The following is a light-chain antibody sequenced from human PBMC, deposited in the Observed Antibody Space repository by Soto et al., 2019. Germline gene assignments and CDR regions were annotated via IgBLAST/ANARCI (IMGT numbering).Light chain of an antibody. CDR1: QTISSW. V-gene: IGKV1-5*03. J-gene: IGKJ1*01. Sequence: DIQMTQSPSTLSGPVGDRVTITCRASQTISSWLAWYQQKPGKAPTLLIYKASTLKSGVPSRFSGSGSGTEFTLTISSLQPDDFATYYCQHYNSYSEAFGQGTKVDIK. CDR2: KAS. CDR3: QHYNSYSEA.